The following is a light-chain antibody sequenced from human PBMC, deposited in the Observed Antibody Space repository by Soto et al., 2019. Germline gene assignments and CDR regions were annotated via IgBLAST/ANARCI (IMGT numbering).Light chain of an antibody. V-gene: IGKV3-20*01. CDR1: QSVSSSY. CDR2: GAY. J-gene: IGKJ4*01. Sequence: EIVLTQSPGTLSLSPGERATLSCRASQSVSSSYLARNQQKPGQAPRLLIYGAYSRATGIPDRFRGNGSGIDFTLTFSSVEPEDFAVYYCQQYGSSPLTFGGGTKVDIK. CDR3: QQYGSSPLT.